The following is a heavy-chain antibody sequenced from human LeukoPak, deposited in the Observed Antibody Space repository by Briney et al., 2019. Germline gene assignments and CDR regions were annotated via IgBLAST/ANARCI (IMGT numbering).Heavy chain of an antibody. CDR2: IYCSGNT. J-gene: IGHJ3*02. Sequence: PSETLSLTCTVSGGSFSSSSYSWGWIRQPPGKGLEWIGSIYCSGNTYYNPSLKSRVTISVDTSKNQFSLKLSSVTAADTAVYYCARSDCSSTSCYAFDIWGQGTMVTVSS. CDR3: ARSDCSSTSCYAFDI. D-gene: IGHD2-2*01. V-gene: IGHV4-39*01. CDR1: GGSFSSSSYS.